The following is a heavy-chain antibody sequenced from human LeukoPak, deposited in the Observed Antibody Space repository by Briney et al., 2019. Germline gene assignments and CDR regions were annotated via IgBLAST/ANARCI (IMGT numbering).Heavy chain of an antibody. V-gene: IGHV3-9*01. J-gene: IGHJ5*02. Sequence: GGPLRLSCAASVFTFDDYAMHWVRQAPGKGLEWVSGIAWNTGNTGYADSVKGRFTISRDNAENSLYPQMNSLRAEDTALYYCAKDMNSYGSGSSYDHWGPVAPWGQGTLVIVSS. D-gene: IGHD3-10*01. CDR2: IAWNTGNT. CDR1: VFTFDDYA. CDR3: AKDMNSYGSGSSYDHWGPVAP.